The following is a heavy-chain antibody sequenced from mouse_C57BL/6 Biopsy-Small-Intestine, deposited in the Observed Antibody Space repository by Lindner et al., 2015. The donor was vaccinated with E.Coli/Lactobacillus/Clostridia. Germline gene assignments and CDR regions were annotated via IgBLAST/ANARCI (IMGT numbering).Heavy chain of an antibody. CDR3: GSDDSYAMDY. CDR2: IDPANGNT. D-gene: IGHD2-4*01. J-gene: IGHJ4*01. V-gene: IGHV14-3*01. CDR1: GLNIKDDY. Sequence: VQLQESGAEVVRPGASVKLSCTASGLNIKDDYMHWVKQRPGQGLEWIGRIDPANGNTKYAPKFQDKATMTADTSSNTAYLQLISLTSEDTAVYYCGSDDSYAMDYWGQGTSVTVSS.